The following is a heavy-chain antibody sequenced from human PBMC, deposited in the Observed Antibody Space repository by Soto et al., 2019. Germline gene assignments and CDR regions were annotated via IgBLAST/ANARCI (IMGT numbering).Heavy chain of an antibody. CDR3: AKGVPGIAVAGTGYFQH. CDR2: IYSGGAT. D-gene: IGHD6-19*01. V-gene: IGHV3-53*01. Sequence: GGSLRLSCAAAGFSVSTSHISWVRQAPGKGLEWVSVIYSGGATHYAVSVKGRLIISRDKSKNTVDLQMNSLRAEDTAVYYCAKGVPGIAVAGTGYFQHWGKGTLVTVSS. J-gene: IGHJ1*01. CDR1: GFSVSTSH.